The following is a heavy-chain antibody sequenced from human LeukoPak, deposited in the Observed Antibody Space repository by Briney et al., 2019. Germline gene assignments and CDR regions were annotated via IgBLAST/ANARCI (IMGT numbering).Heavy chain of an antibody. J-gene: IGHJ4*02. CDR2: ITGYGAT. CDR1: GFTFSNFA. V-gene: IGHV3-23*01. D-gene: IGHD3-22*01. Sequence: GGSLRLSCAASGFTFSNFAMMWVRQAPGTGLQWVSTITGYGATFYADSVRGRFTIFRDTSMNTLFLQMNSLRAEDTAVYYCAREDHSSGPDWGQGTLVTVSS. CDR3: AREDHSSGPD.